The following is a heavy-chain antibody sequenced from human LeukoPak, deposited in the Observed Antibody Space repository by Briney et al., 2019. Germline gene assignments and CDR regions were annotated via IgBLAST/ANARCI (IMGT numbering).Heavy chain of an antibody. CDR2: INHSGST. J-gene: IGHJ4*02. Sequence: SETLSLTCALHGRSFSDYYWSWIRQPPGKGLEWIGEINHSGSTNYNPSLKSRVTISVDTSKNQFSLKLSSVTAADTAVYYCARVGNYYDSSGYTLDYWGQGTLVTVSS. V-gene: IGHV4-34*01. D-gene: IGHD3-22*01. CDR1: GRSFSDYY. CDR3: ARVGNYYDSSGYTLDY.